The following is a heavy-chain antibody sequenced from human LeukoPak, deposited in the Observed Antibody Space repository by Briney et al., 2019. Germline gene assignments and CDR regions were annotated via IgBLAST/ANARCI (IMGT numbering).Heavy chain of an antibody. J-gene: IGHJ4*02. V-gene: IGHV3-30*18. CDR1: GFTFRSYG. CDR2: ISDDGNKK. D-gene: IGHD5-18*01. Sequence: PGRSLRLSYAASGFTFRSYGMHWVRQAPGKGLEWVAVISDDGNKKYYADSVKGRFTISRDSSKNTLYLQMNSLRVEDTAVYYCAKDNKRYSYDYWGQGTLVTVSS. CDR3: AKDNKRYSYDY.